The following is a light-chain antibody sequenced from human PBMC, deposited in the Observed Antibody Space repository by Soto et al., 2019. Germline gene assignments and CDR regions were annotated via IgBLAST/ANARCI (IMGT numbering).Light chain of an antibody. CDR3: QQYYTTPPA. Sequence: DIVMTQSPDSLAVSLGERATINCKSSQSVLYSTNNKNYLAWYQQKPGQPPKLLIYWASTRESGVPDRFSGSGSGTDFTLTISSLQTEDVAVYYCQQYYTTPPAFGQGTKVDI. J-gene: IGKJ1*01. CDR2: WAS. CDR1: QSVLYSTNNKNY. V-gene: IGKV4-1*01.